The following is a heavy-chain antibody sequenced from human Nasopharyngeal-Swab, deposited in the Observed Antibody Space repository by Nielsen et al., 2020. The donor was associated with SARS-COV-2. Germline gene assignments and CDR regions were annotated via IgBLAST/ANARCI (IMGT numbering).Heavy chain of an antibody. V-gene: IGHV3-23*03. D-gene: IGHD1-26*01. CDR2: IYSGGGST. Sequence: GGSLRLSCAASGFTFSSYAMSWVRQAPGKGLEWVSVIYSGGGSTYYADSVKGRFTISRDNSKSTLYLQMNSLRAEDTAVYYCAKDQGSYYDYWGQGTLVTVSS. CDR1: GFTFSSYA. CDR3: AKDQGSYYDY. J-gene: IGHJ4*02.